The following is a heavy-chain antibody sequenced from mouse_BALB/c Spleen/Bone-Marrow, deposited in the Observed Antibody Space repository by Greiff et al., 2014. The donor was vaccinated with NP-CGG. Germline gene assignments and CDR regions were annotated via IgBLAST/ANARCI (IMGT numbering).Heavy chain of an antibody. D-gene: IGHD2-10*01. Sequence: EVKLMESGPGLVKPSQSLSLTCTVTGYSITSDYAWNWIRQFPENKLEWMGYISYSGSTGYNPSLKSRISITRDTSKNQFFLQLNSVTTEDTATYYCAIKPYYSWFAYWGQGTLVTVSA. V-gene: IGHV3-2*02. CDR2: ISYSGST. CDR3: AIKPYYSWFAY. CDR1: GYSITSDYA. J-gene: IGHJ3*01.